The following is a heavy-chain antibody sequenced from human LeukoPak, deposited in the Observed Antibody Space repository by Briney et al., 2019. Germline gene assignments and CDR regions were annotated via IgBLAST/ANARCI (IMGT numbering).Heavy chain of an antibody. CDR1: GFTFSRHY. CDR3: AKDNPLGSFDY. CDR2: ISGSGSST. Sequence: GGSLRLSCAASGFTFSRHYMHWVRQSPGKGLEWVSAISGSGSSTYYADSVKGRFTISRDNSKNTLYLQMNSLRAEDTAVYYCAKDNPLGSFDYWGQGTLATVSS. J-gene: IGHJ4*02. V-gene: IGHV3-23*01. D-gene: IGHD1-14*01.